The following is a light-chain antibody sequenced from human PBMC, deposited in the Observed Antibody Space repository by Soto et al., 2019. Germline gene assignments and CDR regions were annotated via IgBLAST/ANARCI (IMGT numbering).Light chain of an antibody. CDR1: QSIGDS. J-gene: IGKJ4*01. CDR3: QQTYSTPIT. Sequence: DVQMTQSPSTLSASVGDRVTITCRASQSIGDSLAWYQQKPGKAPYLLISDVSSLERGVPSRFSGRGSGTEFTLTLSSMQPDDFATYYCQQTYSTPITFGGGTNVEI. CDR2: DVS. V-gene: IGKV1-5*01.